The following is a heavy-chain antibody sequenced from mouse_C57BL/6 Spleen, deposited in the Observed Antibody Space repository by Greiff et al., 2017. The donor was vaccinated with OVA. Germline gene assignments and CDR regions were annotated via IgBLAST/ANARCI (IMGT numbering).Heavy chain of an antibody. CDR1: GFTFSSYG. CDR3: ARRTTVVEVYFDY. J-gene: IGHJ2*01. Sequence: EVQGVESGGDLVKPGGSLKLSCAASGFTFSSYGMSWVRQTPDKRLEWVATISSGGSYTYYPDSVKGRFTISRANAKNTLYLQMSSRKSEDTARYYCARRTTVVEVYFDYWGQGTTLTVSS. D-gene: IGHD1-1*01. CDR2: ISSGGSYT. V-gene: IGHV5-6*01.